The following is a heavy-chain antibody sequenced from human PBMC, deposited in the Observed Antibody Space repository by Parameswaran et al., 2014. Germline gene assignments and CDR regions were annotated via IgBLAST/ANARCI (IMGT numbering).Heavy chain of an antibody. J-gene: IGHJ6*02. V-gene: IGHV1-2*06. D-gene: IGHD6-6*01. Sequence: WVRQAPGQGLEWMGRINPNSGGTNYAQKFQGRVTMTRDTSISTAYMELSRLRSDDTAVYYCARAQMGIAARSYYYYYYGMDVWGQGTTVTVSS. CDR2: INPNSGGT. CDR3: ARAQMGIAARSYYYYYYGMDV.